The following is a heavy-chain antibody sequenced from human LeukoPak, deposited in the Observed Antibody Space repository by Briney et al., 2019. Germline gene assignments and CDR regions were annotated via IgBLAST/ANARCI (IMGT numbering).Heavy chain of an antibody. V-gene: IGHV4-61*02. CDR2: FYVSGST. J-gene: IGHJ4*02. CDR1: GGSISTGTYY. CDR3: ARESVDTARDY. Sequence: SETLSLTCTVSGGSISTGTYYWSWIRQPAGKGLEWIGRFYVSGSTNYNPSLKSRVTISVDTSKNQFSLKLSSVTAADTAVYYCARESVDTARDYWGQGTLVTVSS. D-gene: IGHD5-18*01.